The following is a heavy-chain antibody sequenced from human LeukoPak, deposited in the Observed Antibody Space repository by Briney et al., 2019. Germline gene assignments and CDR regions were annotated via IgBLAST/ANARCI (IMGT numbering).Heavy chain of an antibody. CDR2: IYPGDSDT. CDR3: ARFGSAWSLEY. V-gene: IGHV5-51*01. CDR1: GYSFSDYW. D-gene: IGHD6-19*01. Sequence: GESLKISCKGSGYSFSDYWIGWVRQMPGKGLEWMGIIYPGDSDTRYSPSFQGQVTISADKSISTAYLQWSSLKASDTAICYCARFGSAWSLEYWGQGTLVTVSS. J-gene: IGHJ4*02.